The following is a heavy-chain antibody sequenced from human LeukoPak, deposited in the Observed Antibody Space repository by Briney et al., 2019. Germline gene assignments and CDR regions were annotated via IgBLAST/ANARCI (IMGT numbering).Heavy chain of an antibody. D-gene: IGHD4-11*01. CDR3: ARAHDYSNYLLDY. V-gene: IGHV1-2*06. J-gene: IGHJ4*02. Sequence: ASVKVSCKASGYTFTGHYMHWVRQAPGQGLEWMGRINPNSGGTNYAQKFQGRVTKTRDTSINTVYMELSRLRSDDTAVYYCARAHDYSNYLLDYWGQETLVTVSS. CDR1: GYTFTGHY. CDR2: INPNSGGT.